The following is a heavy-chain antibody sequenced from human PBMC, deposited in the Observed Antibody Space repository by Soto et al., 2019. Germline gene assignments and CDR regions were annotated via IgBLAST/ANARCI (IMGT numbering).Heavy chain of an antibody. V-gene: IGHV4-59*01. CDR1: GGSISSYY. CDR3: ARVLAARTTNWFHP. J-gene: IGHJ5*02. CDR2: IYYSGST. D-gene: IGHD6-6*01. Sequence: QVQLQESGPGLVKPSETLSLTCTVSGGSISSYYWSWIRQPPGKGLEWIGYIYYSGSTNYNPSLKSRVTISVDTSKNQFSLKLSSVTAADTAVYYCARVLAARTTNWFHPWGQGTLVTVSS.